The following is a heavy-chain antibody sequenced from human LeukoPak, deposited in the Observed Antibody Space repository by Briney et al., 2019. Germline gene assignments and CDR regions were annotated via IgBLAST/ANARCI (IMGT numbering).Heavy chain of an antibody. Sequence: ASVKVSCKASGYTYTSYGISWVRQAPGQGLEWMGWISAYNGNTNYAQKLQGRVTMTTDTSTSTAYMELSSLRSEDTAVYYCARAQRGYYYGMDVWGQGTTVTVSS. J-gene: IGHJ6*02. CDR1: GYTYTSYG. CDR2: ISAYNGNT. CDR3: ARAQRGYYYGMDV. V-gene: IGHV1-18*01.